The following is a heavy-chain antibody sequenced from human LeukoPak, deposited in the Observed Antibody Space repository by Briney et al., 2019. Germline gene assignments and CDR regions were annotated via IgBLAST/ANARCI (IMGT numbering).Heavy chain of an antibody. CDR3: TRGAGWLIDY. V-gene: IGHV4-59*01. Sequence: PSETLSLTCTVSDDSISDYYRGWIRQPPGKGLEWIGYFHNSGTSTYNPSPKSRVTISVDTSKNQFSLKLNSLTTADTAVYYCTRGAGWLIDYWGQGILVTVSS. CDR1: DDSISDYY. D-gene: IGHD3-16*01. CDR2: FHNSGTS. J-gene: IGHJ4*02.